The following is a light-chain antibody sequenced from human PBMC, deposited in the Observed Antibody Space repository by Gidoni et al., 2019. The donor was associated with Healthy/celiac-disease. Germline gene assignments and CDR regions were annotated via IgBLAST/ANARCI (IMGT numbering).Light chain of an antibody. CDR2: AAS. J-gene: IGKJ2*01. Sequence: DLQMTQSPSSLSASVGDRVTITCRESQSISSYLNWYQQKPGKAPKLLIYAASSLQSGVPSRFSGSGSGTDFTLTISSLQPEDFATYYCQQSYSTPFVYTFGQGTKLEIK. CDR3: QQSYSTPFVYT. V-gene: IGKV1-39*01. CDR1: QSISSY.